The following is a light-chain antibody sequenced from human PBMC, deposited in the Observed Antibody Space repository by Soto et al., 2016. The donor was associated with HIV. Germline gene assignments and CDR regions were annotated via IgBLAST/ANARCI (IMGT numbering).Light chain of an antibody. V-gene: IGLV3-21*02. CDR1: NIATQR. Sequence: SYVLTQPPSVSVAPGLTAEISCGGDNIATQRVHWYQQRPGQAPILVVYDDSDRPSGIPERFSGSRSGKSATLTISRVEAGDEADYYCQVWDISTEHVIFGGGTKADRP. CDR3: QVWDISTEHVI. CDR2: DDS. J-gene: IGLJ2*01.